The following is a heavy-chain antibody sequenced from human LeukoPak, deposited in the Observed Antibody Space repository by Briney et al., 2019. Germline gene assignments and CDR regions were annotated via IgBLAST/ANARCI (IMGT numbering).Heavy chain of an antibody. J-gene: IGHJ5*02. Sequence: SSETLSLTCVVYGGSFSAYFWSWIRQPPGKGLEWIGEINHSGSTNYNPSLKSRVTISVDTSKNQFSLKLSSVTAADTAVYYCARATNNYDFWSGCQFDPWGQGTLVTVSS. D-gene: IGHD3-3*01. CDR2: INHSGST. V-gene: IGHV4-34*01. CDR3: ARATNNYDFWSGCQFDP. CDR1: GGSFSAYF.